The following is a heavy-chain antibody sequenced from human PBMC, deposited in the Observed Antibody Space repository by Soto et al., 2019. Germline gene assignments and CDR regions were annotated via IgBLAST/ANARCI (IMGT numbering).Heavy chain of an antibody. D-gene: IGHD6-19*01. Sequence: GGSLRLSCAASGFTFSSYGMHWVRQAPGKGLEWVAVIWYDGSNKYYADSVKGRFAISRDNSKNTLYLQMNSLRADDTAVYYCAKDYGSSRCFFDYWGQGALVTVSS. J-gene: IGHJ4*02. CDR3: AKDYGSSRCFFDY. CDR2: IWYDGSNK. CDR1: GFTFSSYG. V-gene: IGHV3-33*06.